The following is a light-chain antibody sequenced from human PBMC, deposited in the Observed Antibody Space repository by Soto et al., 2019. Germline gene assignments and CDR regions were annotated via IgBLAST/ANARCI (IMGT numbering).Light chain of an antibody. CDR1: QSINIW. CDR2: AAS. J-gene: IGKJ1*01. V-gene: IGKV1-39*01. CDR3: QQSYGALTWT. Sequence: DIQMTQSPSTLSASVGDRVTITCRTSQSINIWLAWYQQKPGNAPKLLIYAASSLHNGVPSRFAGSGSGTYFTLTINSLQPEDFATYYCQQSYGALTWTFGQGTKVDI.